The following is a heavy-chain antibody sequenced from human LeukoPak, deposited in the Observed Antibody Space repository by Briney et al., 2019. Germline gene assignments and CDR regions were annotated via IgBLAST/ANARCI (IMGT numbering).Heavy chain of an antibody. V-gene: IGHV1-8*01. CDR2: MNPNSGNT. J-gene: IGHJ4*02. D-gene: IGHD3-22*01. CDR1: GYTFTSYD. CDR3: ARDGYYYDSSARGYFDY. Sequence: ASVKVSCKASGYTFTSYDINWVRQATGQGLEWMGWMNPNSGNTGYAQKFQGRVTITADKSTSTAYMELSSLRSEDTAVYYCARDGYYYDSSARGYFDYWGQGTLVTVSS.